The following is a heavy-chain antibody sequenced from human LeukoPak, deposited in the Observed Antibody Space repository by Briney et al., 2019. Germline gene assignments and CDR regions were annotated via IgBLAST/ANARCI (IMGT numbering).Heavy chain of an antibody. Sequence: GGSLRLSCAVSGFTFNSYHMHWVRQAPNKGPDWVAVVPHDGSSASHAASVNGRFTISRDNSKDTVFLQMNSLRVDDTAIYYCARQSLGASGLDHWGQGVLVTVSS. CDR2: VPHDGSSA. J-gene: IGHJ4*02. CDR1: GFTFNSYH. CDR3: ARQSLGASGLDH. V-gene: IGHV3-30*04. D-gene: IGHD1-26*01.